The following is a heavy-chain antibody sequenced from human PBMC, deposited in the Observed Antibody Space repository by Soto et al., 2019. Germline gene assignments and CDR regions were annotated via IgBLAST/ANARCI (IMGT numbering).Heavy chain of an antibody. CDR2: FSGSGATT. CDR1: GFTFSSYA. CDR3: AKGGATYGLLTHDY. D-gene: IGHD3-9*01. Sequence: PGGSLRLSCAASGFTFSSYAMSWVRQAPGKGLEWVASFSGSGATTEYADSVKGRFTISRDNSENMLYLQMNSLTTEDTAVYYCAKGGATYGLLTHDYWGQGTLVTVSS. J-gene: IGHJ4*02. V-gene: IGHV3-23*01.